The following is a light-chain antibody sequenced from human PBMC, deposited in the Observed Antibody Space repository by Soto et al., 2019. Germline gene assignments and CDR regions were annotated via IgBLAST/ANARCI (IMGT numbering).Light chain of an antibody. CDR3: QQYGTSLIT. J-gene: IGKJ5*01. Sequence: EIVLTQSPGTLSLSPGERATLSCRASQSVSNTYLAWYQQKPGQAPRLLIYGASSRATGIPDRFSGSGSGTDFTLTISRLEPEDFAVYYCQQYGTSLITFGQGTRLDI. CDR2: GAS. CDR1: QSVSNTY. V-gene: IGKV3-20*01.